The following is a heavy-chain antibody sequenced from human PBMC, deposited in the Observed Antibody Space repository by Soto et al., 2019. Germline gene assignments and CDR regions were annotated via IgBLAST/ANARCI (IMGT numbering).Heavy chain of an antibody. CDR3: AKVVGVTQSGDF. V-gene: IGHV3-23*01. CDR2: ISGSGDVK. CDR1: GFTFNSYA. D-gene: IGHD1-26*01. J-gene: IGHJ4*02. Sequence: PGGSLRLSCAASGFTFNSYALSWVRQAPGKGLEWVSSISGSGDVKNYADSVMGRFTISRDNSKDTMFLQMNSLRVEDTAVYYCAKVVGVTQSGDFWGQGTLVTVSS.